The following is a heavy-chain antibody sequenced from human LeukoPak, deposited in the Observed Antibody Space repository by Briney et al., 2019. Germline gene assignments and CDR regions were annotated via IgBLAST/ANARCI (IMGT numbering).Heavy chain of an antibody. J-gene: IGHJ3*02. Sequence: SGGSLRFSCAASGFTFTSYEMNWVRQAPGKGLEWVSYITDSGSTIYYADSVKGRFTISRDNAKNSLYLQINSLRVEDTAVYYCARERAGEDAFDIWGQGTMVTVSS. CDR3: ARERAGEDAFDI. V-gene: IGHV3-48*03. CDR1: GFTFTSYE. D-gene: IGHD7-27*01. CDR2: ITDSGSTI.